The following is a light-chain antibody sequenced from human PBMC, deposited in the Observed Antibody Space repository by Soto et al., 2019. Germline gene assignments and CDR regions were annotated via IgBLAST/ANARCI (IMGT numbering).Light chain of an antibody. CDR1: SSDVGSYDL. CDR2: EVT. Sequence: QSVLTQPASVSGSPGQSIAISCTGTSSDVGSYDLVSWYQQHPGKAPKLIIYEVTKRPSGVSDRFSGSKSGNTASLTISGLQAEDEADYYCYSYAGSNTYYVFGTGTNSPS. CDR3: YSYAGSNTYYV. V-gene: IGLV2-23*02. J-gene: IGLJ1*01.